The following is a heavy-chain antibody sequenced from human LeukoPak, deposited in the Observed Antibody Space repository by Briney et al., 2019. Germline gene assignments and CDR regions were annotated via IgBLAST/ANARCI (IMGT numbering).Heavy chain of an antibody. CDR2: IKQDGSEK. J-gene: IGHJ4*02. CDR3: ASTRVLWLFDY. CDR1: GFTFSSYL. Sequence: GGSLRLSCAASGFTFSSYLMSWVRQAPGKGLEWVANIKQDGSEKYYVDSVKGRFTISRDNAKNSLYLQMNSLRAEDTAVYYCASTRVLWLFDYWGQGTLVTVCS. V-gene: IGHV3-7*01. D-gene: IGHD3-22*01.